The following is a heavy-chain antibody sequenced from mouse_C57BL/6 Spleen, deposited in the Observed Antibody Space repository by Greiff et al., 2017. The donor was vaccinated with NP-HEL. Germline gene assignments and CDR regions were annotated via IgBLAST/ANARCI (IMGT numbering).Heavy chain of an antibody. CDR3: ARPLTGGFDV. J-gene: IGHJ1*03. CDR1: GFTFSDYG. D-gene: IGHD4-1*01. CDR2: ISSGSSTI. Sequence: EVHLVESGGGLVKPGGSLKLSCAASGFTFSDYGMHWVRQAPEKGLEWVAYISSGSSTIYYADTVKGRFTISRDNAKNTLFLQMTSLRSEDTAMYYCARPLTGGFDVWGTGTTVTVSS. V-gene: IGHV5-17*01.